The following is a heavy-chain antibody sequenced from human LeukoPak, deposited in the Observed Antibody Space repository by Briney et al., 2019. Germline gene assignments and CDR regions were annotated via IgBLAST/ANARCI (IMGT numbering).Heavy chain of an antibody. D-gene: IGHD3-16*01. CDR2: VNNDGRTI. J-gene: IGHJ4*02. Sequence: GGSLRLSCAASGFTFSSNWMHWVRRAPGKGLVWVSFVNNDGRTIAYADSVKGRFTISRDNAKNTLYLQMNSLRAEDTAVYYCARGGQGAVDYWGPGTLVTVSS. V-gene: IGHV3-74*01. CDR1: GFTFSSNW. CDR3: ARGGQGAVDY.